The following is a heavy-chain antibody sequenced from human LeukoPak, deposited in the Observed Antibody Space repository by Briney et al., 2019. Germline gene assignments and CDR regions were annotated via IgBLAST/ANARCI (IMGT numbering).Heavy chain of an antibody. CDR3: ARGTGAYYYL. V-gene: IGHV4-59*01. CDR1: GGSISDYY. D-gene: IGHD3-22*01. J-gene: IGHJ3*01. CDR2: IYYSGST. Sequence: SETLSPTCTVSGGSISDYYWSWIRQPPGKGLEWIGYIYYSGSTKYNPYLKSRVTISIGTSKNQFSLKLSSVTAADTALYYCARGTGAYYYLWGQGTMVTVSS.